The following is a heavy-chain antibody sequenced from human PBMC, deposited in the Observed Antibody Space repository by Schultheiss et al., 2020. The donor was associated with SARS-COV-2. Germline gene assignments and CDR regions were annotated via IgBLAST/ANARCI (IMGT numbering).Heavy chain of an antibody. V-gene: IGHV1-2*02. CDR1: GGTFSSYA. J-gene: IGHJ4*02. D-gene: IGHD4-17*01. CDR2: INPKDGGP. Sequence: ASVKVSCKASGGTFSSYAISWVRQAPGQGLEWLGWINPKDGGPHYAQKFQGRVTVTMDTSITTVYMELSRLESDDTAVYYCVRHGAHYLDFWGLGTLVTVSS. CDR3: VRHGAHYLDF.